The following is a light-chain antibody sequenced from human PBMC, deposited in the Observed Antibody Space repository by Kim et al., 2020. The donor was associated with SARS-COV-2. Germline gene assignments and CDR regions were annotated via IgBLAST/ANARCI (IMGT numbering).Light chain of an antibody. J-gene: IGLJ2*01. CDR3: CSYAGSYGVV. Sequence: GKEVTSSCTGTSSDVGGYNYVSWYQQNPGKAPKLMIYDVSKRPSGVPDRFSGSKSGNTASLTISGLQAEDEADYYCCSYAGSYGVVFGGGTQLTVL. CDR2: DVS. CDR1: SSDVGGYNY. V-gene: IGLV2-11*01.